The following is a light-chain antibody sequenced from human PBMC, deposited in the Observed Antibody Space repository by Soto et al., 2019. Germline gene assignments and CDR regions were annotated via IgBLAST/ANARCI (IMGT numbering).Light chain of an antibody. CDR2: LGS. Sequence: EIVMTQSPLSLPVTPGEPASISCRSSQSLLHIKGFNYLDWYLQKPGQSPQLLIFLGSNRSSGVPDRFSGSGSGTDFILKISRVEAEDVGIYYCMQAIQTPRTFGQGTKLEIK. CDR3: MQAIQTPRT. CDR1: QSLLHIKGFNY. J-gene: IGKJ2*01. V-gene: IGKV2-28*01.